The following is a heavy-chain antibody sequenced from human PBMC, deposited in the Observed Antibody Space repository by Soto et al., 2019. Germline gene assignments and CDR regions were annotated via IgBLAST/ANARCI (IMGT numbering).Heavy chain of an antibody. V-gene: IGHV3-30-3*01. Sequence: SLRLSCAASGFTFSSYAMHWVRQAPGKGLEWVAVISYDGSNKYYADSVKGRFTISRDNSKNTLYLQMNSLRAEDTAVYYCARGGIAAAGTYWGQGTLVTVSS. CDR1: GFTFSSYA. CDR2: ISYDGSNK. J-gene: IGHJ4*02. D-gene: IGHD6-13*01. CDR3: ARGGIAAAGTY.